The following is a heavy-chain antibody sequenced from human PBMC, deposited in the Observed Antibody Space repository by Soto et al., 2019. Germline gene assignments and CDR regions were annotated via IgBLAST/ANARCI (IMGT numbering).Heavy chain of an antibody. CDR2: INHSGYT. J-gene: IGHJ4*02. CDR1: GGSISSSNW. D-gene: IGHD3-9*01. V-gene: IGHV4-4*02. CDR3: ARLLRYFDWPRYYFDY. Sequence: QVQLQESGPGLVKASGTLSLTCDVSGGSISSSNWWSWVRQPPGKGLEWIGEINHSGYTDYNPSLKGRDTISVDKSKNQFSLHLNSVTAADTAVYYCARLLRYFDWPRYYFDYWGQGALVTVSS.